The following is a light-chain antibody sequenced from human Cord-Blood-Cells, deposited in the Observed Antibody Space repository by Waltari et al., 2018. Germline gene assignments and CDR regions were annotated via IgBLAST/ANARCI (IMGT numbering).Light chain of an antibody. CDR1: SSNIGSNY. J-gene: IGLJ3*02. V-gene: IGLV1-47*01. CDR2: RNK. Sequence: QSVLPQPPSASGTPGQRVTISCSGSSSNIGSNYVYWYQQLPGTAPKLLIYRNKQRPSGVPDRFCGSKSGTAASLAISGLRSEDEADYYCAAWDDSLSGPWVFGGGTKLTVL. CDR3: AAWDDSLSGPWV.